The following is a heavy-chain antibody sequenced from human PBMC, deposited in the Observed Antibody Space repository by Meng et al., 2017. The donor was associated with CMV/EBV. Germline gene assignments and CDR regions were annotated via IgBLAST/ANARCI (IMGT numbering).Heavy chain of an antibody. V-gene: IGHV3-11*01. D-gene: IGHD5-12*01. Sequence: GEALKISCAASGFSFSDYYMSWNRQTPGKGLEWVSYISCSGSSIYYADSVKGRFTISRHSDKNSLYLQMNSLRAEDTAVYYCARERDIVPTIRLPSDYWGQGTLVTVSS. CDR3: ARERDIVPTIRLPSDY. CDR1: GFSFSDYY. CDR2: ISCSGSSI. J-gene: IGHJ4*02.